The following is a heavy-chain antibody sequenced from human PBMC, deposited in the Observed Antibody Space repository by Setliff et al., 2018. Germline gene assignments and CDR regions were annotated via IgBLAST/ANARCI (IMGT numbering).Heavy chain of an antibody. Sequence: LRLSCAASGFTFSSRWVGWVRQAPGKGLEWVANLKYDGSESFYVDSVKGRFAISRDNAKNSLYLQMNSLRVEDTAVYYCARVVDMGWFDPWGQGTLVTVSS. CDR3: ARVVDMGWFDP. J-gene: IGHJ5*02. CDR1: GFTFSSRW. CDR2: LKYDGSES. V-gene: IGHV3-7*03.